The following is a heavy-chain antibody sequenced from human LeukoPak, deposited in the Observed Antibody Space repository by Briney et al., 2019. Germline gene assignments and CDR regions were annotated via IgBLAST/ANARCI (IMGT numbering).Heavy chain of an antibody. CDR1: GGSISKDY. D-gene: IGHD6-19*01. J-gene: IGHJ3*02. CDR2: VSHSGFN. Sequence: SGTLSLTCTVSGGSISKDYWSWIRQPPGKGLEWVGYVSHSGFNKSNGDITVYNPSLESRVTTSRDTSKNQFSLKLSSVTAADTAVYYCARAPGIAVADSGSDAFDIWGQGTMVTVSS. CDR3: ARAPGIAVADSGSDAFDI. V-gene: IGHV4-59*12.